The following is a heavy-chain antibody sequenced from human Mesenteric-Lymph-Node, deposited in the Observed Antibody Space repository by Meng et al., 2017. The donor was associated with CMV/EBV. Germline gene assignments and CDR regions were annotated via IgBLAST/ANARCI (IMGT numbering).Heavy chain of an antibody. D-gene: IGHD5-24*01. Sequence: GGSLRLSCVAPGVTFSHYGMHWVRQAPGKGLEWVAFIRYDGSNKDYADSVKGRFTISRDISKNTVYLEMNSLRAEDTAVYYCARGDSRSPYGMDVWGQGTTVTVSS. V-gene: IGHV3-30*02. CDR2: IRYDGSNK. CDR1: GVTFSHYG. CDR3: ARGDSRSPYGMDV. J-gene: IGHJ6*02.